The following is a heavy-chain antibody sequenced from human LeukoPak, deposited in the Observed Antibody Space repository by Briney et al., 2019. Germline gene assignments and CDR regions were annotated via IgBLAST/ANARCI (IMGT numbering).Heavy chain of an antibody. CDR2: IYYSGST. D-gene: IGHD6-13*01. V-gene: IGHV4-59*01. Sequence: SETLSLTCTVSGGSISSYYWSWIRQPPGKGLEWIGYIYYSGSTNYNPSLKSRVTISVDTSKNQFSLKLSSVTAADMALYYCARSRGYFDYWGQGTLVTVSS. CDR3: ARSRGYFDY. J-gene: IGHJ4*02. CDR1: GGSISSYY.